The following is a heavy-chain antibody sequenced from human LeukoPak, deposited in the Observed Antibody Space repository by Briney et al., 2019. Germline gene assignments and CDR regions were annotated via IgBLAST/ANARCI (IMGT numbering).Heavy chain of an antibody. CDR2: IIPIFGTA. CDR1: GFTFSSYA. J-gene: IGHJ4*02. V-gene: IGHV1-69*01. CDR3: ARAIVQYYFDY. Sequence: GGSLRLSCAASGFTFSSYAISWVRQAPGQGLEWMGGIIPIFGTANYAQKFQGRVTITADESTSTAYMELSSLRSEDTAVYYCARAIVQYYFDYWGQGTLVTVSS. D-gene: IGHD2-8*01.